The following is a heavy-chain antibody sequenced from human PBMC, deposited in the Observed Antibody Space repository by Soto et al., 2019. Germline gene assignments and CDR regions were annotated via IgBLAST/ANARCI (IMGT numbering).Heavy chain of an antibody. D-gene: IGHD2-8*01. CDR3: AKDNGPPGTTDWYCDF. Sequence: EVQLLESGGGLLQPGGSLRLSCAASGFTFRSYAMNWVRQAPGKGLEWVSGISRNGGSTYYADTVKGRFTISRDNSKNTFYLQMNSLRAEDTALYYCAKDNGPPGTTDWYCDFWGRGTLVSVSS. V-gene: IGHV3-23*01. J-gene: IGHJ2*01. CDR1: GFTFRSYA. CDR2: ISRNGGST.